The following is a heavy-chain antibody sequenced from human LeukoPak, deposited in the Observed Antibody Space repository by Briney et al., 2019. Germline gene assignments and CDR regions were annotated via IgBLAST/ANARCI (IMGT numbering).Heavy chain of an antibody. CDR1: GYTFTSYA. V-gene: IGHV1-69*06. J-gene: IGHJ4*02. CDR2: ISPNIGTT. D-gene: IGHD3-10*01. CDR3: AAFYSSGRD. Sequence: ASVKVSCKASGYTFTSYAISWVRQAPGQGLEWMGWISPNIGTTNYAQKFQGRVTITADKSTRTAYMEPSSLRSDDTAVYYCAAFYSSGRDWGKATLVSAAS.